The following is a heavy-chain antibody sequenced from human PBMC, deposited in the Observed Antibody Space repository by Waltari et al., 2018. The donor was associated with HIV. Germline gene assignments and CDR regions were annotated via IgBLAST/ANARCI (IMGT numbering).Heavy chain of an antibody. D-gene: IGHD3-16*01. V-gene: IGHV4-34*01. Sequence: QVQLHQWGAGLLKPSENLSLTCAVYNYYGPSSRYYWWSFRDYYWTWLRQSPVKGLEWIGEVDHTGSTNYNGAFRGRVSVSVDTSKKQFSLRLSSVSDADTAVYFCARAVGYDYVWGSYADFWAQGTQVTVSS. CDR1: NYYGPSSRYYWWSFRDYY. J-gene: IGHJ4*02. CDR2: VDHTGST. CDR3: ARAVGYDYVWGSYADF.